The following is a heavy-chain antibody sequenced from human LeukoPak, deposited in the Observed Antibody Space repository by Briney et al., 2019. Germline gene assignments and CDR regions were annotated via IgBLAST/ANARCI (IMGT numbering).Heavy chain of an antibody. CDR2: IYYSGST. V-gene: IGHV4-39*07. J-gene: IGHJ5*02. Sequence: SETLSLTCTVSGGSISSSSYYWRWIRQPPGKGLEWIGSIYYSGSTYYNPSLKSRVTISVDTSKNHFSLKLSSVTAADTAVYYCARGPSTDIVVVVAATHNWFDPWGQGTLVTVSS. D-gene: IGHD2-15*01. CDR1: GGSISSSSYY. CDR3: ARGPSTDIVVVVAATHNWFDP.